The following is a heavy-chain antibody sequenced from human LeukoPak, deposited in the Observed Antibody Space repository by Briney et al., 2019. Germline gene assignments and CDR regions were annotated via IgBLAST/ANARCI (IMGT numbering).Heavy chain of an antibody. D-gene: IGHD2-15*01. Sequence: SETLSLTCTVSGGSISSSSYYWGWIRQPPGKGLEWIGSIYYSGRTYYNPSLKSRVTISVDTSKNQFSLKLSSVTAADTAVYYCARRIVVVVAARWFDPWGQGTLVTVSS. CDR1: GGSISSSSYY. J-gene: IGHJ5*02. CDR3: ARRIVVVVAARWFDP. CDR2: IYYSGRT. V-gene: IGHV4-39*01.